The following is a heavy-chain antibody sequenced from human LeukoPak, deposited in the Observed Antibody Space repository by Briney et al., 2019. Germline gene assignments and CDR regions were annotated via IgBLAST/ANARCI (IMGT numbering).Heavy chain of an antibody. CDR1: GGSFSGYY. Sequence: SETLSLTCAVYGGSFSGYYWSWIRQTPGKGLEWLGSIYHRGSTYYNPSLKSRVTISIDTSKNQFSLTLSSVTAADTAVFYCARARYYKSTAYHDYFDSCGQGTRVTVS. V-gene: IGHV4-34*01. CDR2: IYHRGST. CDR3: ARARYYKSTAYHDYFDS. J-gene: IGHJ4*02. D-gene: IGHD2/OR15-2a*01.